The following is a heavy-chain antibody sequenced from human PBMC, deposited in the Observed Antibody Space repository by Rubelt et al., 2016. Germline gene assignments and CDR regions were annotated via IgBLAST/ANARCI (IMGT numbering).Heavy chain of an antibody. J-gene: IGHJ4*02. CDR2: IYYCGST. D-gene: IGHD4-17*01. CDR3: ARNSLTTVTTLDY. CDR1: GGSISSYY. V-gene: IGHV4-59*08. Sequence: VQLQESGPGLVKPSETLSLTCTVSGGSISSYYWSWIRQPPGKGLAWIAYIYYCGSTNYNPSLKSRVTLSVETSKNQFSLKLSSVTAADTAVYYCARNSLTTVTTLDYWGQGTLVTVSS.